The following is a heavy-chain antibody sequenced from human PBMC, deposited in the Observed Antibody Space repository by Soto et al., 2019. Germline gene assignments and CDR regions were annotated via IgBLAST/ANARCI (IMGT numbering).Heavy chain of an antibody. D-gene: IGHD6-19*01. V-gene: IGHV1-2*02. Sequence: QVQLVQSGAEVKKPGASVKVSCKASGYTFTGYYMHWLRQAPGQGLEWMGCINPNSGGTNYAQKFQGGVTMTRDTSISRAYMELSRLRSDDTAVYYCATSESIAVVAFDIWGQGTMVTVSS. CDR2: INPNSGGT. J-gene: IGHJ3*02. CDR1: GYTFTGYY. CDR3: ATSESIAVVAFDI.